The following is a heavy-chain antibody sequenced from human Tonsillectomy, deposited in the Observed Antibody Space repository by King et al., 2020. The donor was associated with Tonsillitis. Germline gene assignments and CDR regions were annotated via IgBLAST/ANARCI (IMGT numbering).Heavy chain of an antibody. CDR3: ARETYRGPWYWFDP. Sequence: QLVQSGAEVKRPGASVKLSCKASGYTFTSYGISWVRQAPGQGLEWMGWISTYNGHTNYAQRLQGRVTMTTDIYTSTVYIEMRSLRSEDTAVYYCARETYRGPWYWFDPWGPGTPVTVSS. CDR1: GYTFTSYG. D-gene: IGHD3-16*02. V-gene: IGHV1-18*04. J-gene: IGHJ5*02. CDR2: ISTYNGHT.